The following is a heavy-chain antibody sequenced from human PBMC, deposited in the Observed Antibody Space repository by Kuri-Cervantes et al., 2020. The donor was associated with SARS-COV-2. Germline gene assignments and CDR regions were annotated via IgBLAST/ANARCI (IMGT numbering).Heavy chain of an antibody. CDR1: GYTFTSYA. D-gene: IGHD2-2*01. J-gene: IGHJ4*02. CDR3: ARGYCSSTSCYPSDY. V-gene: IGHV1-3*01. CDR2: INAGNGNT. Sequence: ASVKVSCKASGYTFTSYAMHWVRQAPGQRLEWMGWINAGNGNTKYSQKFQGRVTITRDTSASTAYMELSSLRSEDTAVYYCARGYCSSTSCYPSDYWGQGNLVHVAS.